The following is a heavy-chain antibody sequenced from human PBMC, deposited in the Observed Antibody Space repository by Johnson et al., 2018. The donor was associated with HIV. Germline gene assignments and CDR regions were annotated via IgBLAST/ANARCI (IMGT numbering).Heavy chain of an antibody. CDR3: AKDMVVRENGAFDI. V-gene: IGHV3-30*04. Sequence: QVQLVESGGGVVQPGRSLRLSCAASGFTFSSYAMHWVRQAPGKGLEWLAVISYDGSNKYYADSVKGRFTISRDNSKKTLYLQMNSLRAEDTAVYYCAKDMVVRENGAFDICGQGTMVTVSS. D-gene: IGHD3-10*01. J-gene: IGHJ3*02. CDR1: GFTFSSYA. CDR2: ISYDGSNK.